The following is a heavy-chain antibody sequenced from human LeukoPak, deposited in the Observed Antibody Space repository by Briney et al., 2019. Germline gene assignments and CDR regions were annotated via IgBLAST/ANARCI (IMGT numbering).Heavy chain of an antibody. CDR2: IYPGDSDT. CDR3: ARFDYYDSSGYVFDY. D-gene: IGHD3-22*01. V-gene: IGHV5-51*01. CDR1: GYSFTSYW. Sequence: GEALKISCKGSGYSFTSYWIGWVRQMPGKGLGWMGIIYPGDSDTRYSPSFQGQVTISADKSISTAYLQWSSLKASDTAMYYCARFDYYDSSGYVFDYWGQGTLVTVSS. J-gene: IGHJ4*02.